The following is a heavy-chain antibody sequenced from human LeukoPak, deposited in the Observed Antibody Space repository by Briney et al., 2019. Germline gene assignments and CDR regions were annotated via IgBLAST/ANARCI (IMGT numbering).Heavy chain of an antibody. J-gene: IGHJ4*02. CDR3: APDVGSHAGYFDY. D-gene: IGHD1-26*01. CDR2: IWYDGSNK. Sequence: PGRSLRLSCAASGFTFSSYGMHWVRQAPGKGLEWVAVIWYDGSNKYYADSVKGRFTISRDNSKNTLYLQMNSLRAEDTAVYYCAPDVGSHAGYFDYWGQGTLVTVSS. V-gene: IGHV3-33*01. CDR1: GFTFSSYG.